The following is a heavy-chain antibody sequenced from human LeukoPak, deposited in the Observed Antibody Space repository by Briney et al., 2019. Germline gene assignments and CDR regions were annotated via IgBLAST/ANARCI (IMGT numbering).Heavy chain of an antibody. D-gene: IGHD1-26*01. V-gene: IGHV4-59*01. J-gene: IGHJ4*02. CDR3: ARGVNSGYFDY. Sequence: PSETLSLTCTVSGGSISSYYWTWIRQPPGKRLEWIGYIYYSGSTNYNPSLKSRVTISVDTSKNQFSLKLTSVTAADTAVYYCARGVNSGYFDYCGQGTLVTVSS. CDR2: IYYSGST. CDR1: GGSISSYY.